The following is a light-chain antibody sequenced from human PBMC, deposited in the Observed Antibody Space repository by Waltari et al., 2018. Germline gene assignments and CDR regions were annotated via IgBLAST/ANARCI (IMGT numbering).Light chain of an antibody. CDR3: QQSYTTAFT. J-gene: IGKJ2*01. V-gene: IGKV1-39*01. CDR1: QSISSS. CDR2: VAS. Sequence: LQMTQSPSSLSASVGDRVTITCRASQSISSSLNWYQQIPGKAPKLLIYVASTLRSGVPSRFSGSGSGTDFSLTISSLQPEDFATYYCQQSYTTAFTFGQGTKLEIK.